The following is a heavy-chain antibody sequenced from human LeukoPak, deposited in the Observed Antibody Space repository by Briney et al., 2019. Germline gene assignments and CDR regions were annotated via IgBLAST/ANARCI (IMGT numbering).Heavy chain of an antibody. J-gene: IGHJ6*03. V-gene: IGHV3-21*01. CDR1: GFTFSSYS. CDR2: ISSSSSYI. CDR3: ARDRVTIYGVVRLDMHV. Sequence: GGTLRLSCAASGFTFSSYSMNWVRQAPGKGLEWVSSISSSSSYIYYADSVKGRFTISRDNAKNSLYLQMNSLRAEDTAVYYCARDRVTIYGVVRLDMHVWAKGTTVTVSS. D-gene: IGHD3-3*01.